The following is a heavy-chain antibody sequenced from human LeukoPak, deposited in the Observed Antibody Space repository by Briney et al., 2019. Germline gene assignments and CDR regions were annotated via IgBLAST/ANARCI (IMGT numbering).Heavy chain of an antibody. CDR1: GFTFSSYS. J-gene: IGHJ6*02. D-gene: IGHD2-2*01. CDR2: IISSSSYI. V-gene: IGHV3-21*01. Sequence: PGGSRRLSCAASGFTFSSYSMNWVRQAPGKGLEWVSSIISSSSYIYYADSVKGRFTISRDNAKNLVYLQMNSLRAEDTAVYYCARDIVVVPAAIFYYYYGMDVWGQGTTVTVSS. CDR3: ARDIVVVPAAIFYYYYGMDV.